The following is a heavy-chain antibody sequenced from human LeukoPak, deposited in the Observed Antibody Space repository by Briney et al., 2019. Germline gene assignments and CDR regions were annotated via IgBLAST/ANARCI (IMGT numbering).Heavy chain of an antibody. J-gene: IGHJ5*02. CDR1: GYTFTSYD. Sequence: ASVKVSCKASGYTFTSYDINWVRQASGQGLEWMGWMNPNSGNTASAQKFQGRVTMTTNTSISTAYMELTGLRSEDTAICFCARKGLLGSGKPWFDPWGQGTLVTVSS. CDR3: ARKGLLGSGKPWFDP. D-gene: IGHD2-15*01. V-gene: IGHV1-8*01. CDR2: MNPNSGNT.